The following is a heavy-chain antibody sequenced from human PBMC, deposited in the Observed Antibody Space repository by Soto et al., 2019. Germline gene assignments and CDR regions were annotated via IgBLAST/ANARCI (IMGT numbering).Heavy chain of an antibody. CDR1: GYTFINYG. CDR2: IKVDSGYT. V-gene: IGHV1-18*04. J-gene: IGHJ5*02. CDR3: APSSDTGFDP. D-gene: IGHD3-9*01. Sequence: QLQLVQSAAEVKKPGASVRVSCKAYGYTFINYGISWIRQAPEQGLEWMGWIKVDSGYTNYAQKFQGRVTMTADTSSDTAFMELRSLGLHHTAVNFCAPSSDTGFDPWGQGTLVSVSS.